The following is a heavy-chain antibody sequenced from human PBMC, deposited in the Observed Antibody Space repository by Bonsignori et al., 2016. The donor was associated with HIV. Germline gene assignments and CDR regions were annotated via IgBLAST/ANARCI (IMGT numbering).Heavy chain of an antibody. J-gene: IGHJ4*02. D-gene: IGHD3-3*01. Sequence: GGSLRLSCAASGFTFSSYGMHWVRQAPGKGLEWVAFIRYDGSNKYYADSVKGRFTISRDNSKNTLYLQMNSLRAEDTAVYYCAKTLEWLSVGYFDYWGQGTLVTVSS. CDR3: AKTLEWLSVGYFDY. CDR2: IRYDGSNK. CDR1: GFTFSSYG. V-gene: IGHV3-30*02.